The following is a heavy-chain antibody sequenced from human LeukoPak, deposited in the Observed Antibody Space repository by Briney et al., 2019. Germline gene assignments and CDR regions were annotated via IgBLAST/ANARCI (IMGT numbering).Heavy chain of an antibody. V-gene: IGHV3-73*01. CDR1: GFTFSGSA. CDR3: ARESYSSSWYEAFDYYYYGMDV. CDR2: IRSKANNYAT. Sequence: GGSLRLSCAASGFTFSGSAMHWVRQASGKGLEWVGRIRSKANNYATAYAASVKGRFTISRDDSKNTAYLQMNSLRAEDTAVYYCARESYSSSWYEAFDYYYYGMDVWGQGTTVTVSS. D-gene: IGHD6-13*01. J-gene: IGHJ6*02.